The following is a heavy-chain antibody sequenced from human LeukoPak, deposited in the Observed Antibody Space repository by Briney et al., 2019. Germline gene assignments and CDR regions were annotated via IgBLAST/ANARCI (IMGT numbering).Heavy chain of an antibody. J-gene: IGHJ5*02. CDR1: GGSMSNYY. CDR3: AREGTAGTNLNWFDP. CDR2: IYYSGTP. D-gene: IGHD1-1*01. V-gene: IGHV4-59*01. Sequence: PPETLSLTCTVSGGSMSNYYWSWIRQPPGKGLEWLASIYYSGTPTYNPSLKSRATISVDTSKNQFSLKLSSVTAADTAVYYCAREGTAGTNLNWFDPWGQGTLVTVSP.